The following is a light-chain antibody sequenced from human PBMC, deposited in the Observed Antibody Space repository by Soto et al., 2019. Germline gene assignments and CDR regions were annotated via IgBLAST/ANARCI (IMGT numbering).Light chain of an antibody. V-gene: IGLV2-14*03. CDR1: SSDIGGGYNY. CDR2: DVS. J-gene: IGLJ1*01. CDR3: ISYTTSDSYV. Sequence: QSALTQPASVSGSPGQSITISCTGTSSDIGGGYNYVSWYQHHPGKAPKLLIYDVSSRPSGVSDRFSASKSDNTASLTISGLQAEDEADYYCISYTTSDSYVFGTGTKVTVL.